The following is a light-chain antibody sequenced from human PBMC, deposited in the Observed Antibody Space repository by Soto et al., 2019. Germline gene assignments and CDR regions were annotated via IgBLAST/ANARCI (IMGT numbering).Light chain of an antibody. V-gene: IGLV2-18*01. CDR3: SLYTSENTYV. CDR1: STDFVSYNR. J-gene: IGLJ1*01. Sequence: QSVLTQPPSVSRSPGQSVTISCTGTSTDFVSYNRVSWYQQPPGTAPKLIIYEASNRPSGVPDRFSGSKSGNTVSLTISGLQAADEADYYCSLYTSENTYVFGTGTKLTVL. CDR2: EAS.